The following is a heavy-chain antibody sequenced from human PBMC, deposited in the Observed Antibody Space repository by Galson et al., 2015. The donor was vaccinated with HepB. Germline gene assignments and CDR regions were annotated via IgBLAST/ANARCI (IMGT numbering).Heavy chain of an antibody. J-gene: IGHJ4*02. D-gene: IGHD5-18*01. CDR2: IFIGGDT. V-gene: IGHV3-66*01. CDR3: ARDWDTIPNYFDY. Sequence: SLRLSCAVSGLRVDINNIAWVRQAPGQGLEWVSVIFIGGDTYYADSVKGRFTISRDTSSNTVYLQMNSLRAEDTAVYYCARDWDTIPNYFDYWGQGTLVTVSS. CDR1: GLRVDINN.